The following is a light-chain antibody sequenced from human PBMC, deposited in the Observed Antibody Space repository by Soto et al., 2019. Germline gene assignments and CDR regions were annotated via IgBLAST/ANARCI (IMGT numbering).Light chain of an antibody. CDR1: ISDVGGYNY. Sequence: QSALTQPASVSGSLGQSITISCTGTISDVGGYNYVSWYQQHPGKDPKVVIFEVTKRPSGVSSRFSGSKSGNTASLTVSGLQAEDEGDYYCSSYTSSKTVLFGGGTQLTVL. V-gene: IGLV2-14*01. CDR3: SSYTSSKTVL. CDR2: EVT. J-gene: IGLJ2*01.